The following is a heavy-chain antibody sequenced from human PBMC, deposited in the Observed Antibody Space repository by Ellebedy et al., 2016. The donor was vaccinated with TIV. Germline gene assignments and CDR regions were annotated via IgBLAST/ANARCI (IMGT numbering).Heavy chain of an antibody. V-gene: IGHV3-53*05. Sequence: GESLKISXAASGFTVSSNYMSWVRQAPGKGLEWVSVIYSGGSTYYADSVKGRFTISRDNSKNTLYLQMNSLRAEDTAVYYCAKTYYDFWSGYSAGPQTNYFDYWGQGTLVTVSS. J-gene: IGHJ4*02. CDR2: IYSGGST. D-gene: IGHD3-3*01. CDR3: AKTYYDFWSGYSAGPQTNYFDY. CDR1: GFTVSSNY.